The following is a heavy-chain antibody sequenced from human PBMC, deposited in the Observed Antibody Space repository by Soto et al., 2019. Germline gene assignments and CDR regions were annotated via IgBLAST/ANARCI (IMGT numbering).Heavy chain of an antibody. D-gene: IGHD1-26*01. CDR2: IDWDDDK. V-gene: IGHV2-70*01. CDR3: ARINRGSYLSLGYYGMDV. J-gene: IGHJ6*02. CDR1: GFSLSTSGMC. Sequence: SGPTLVNPTQTLTLTCTFSGFSLSTSGMCVSWIRQRPGKALEWLALIDWDDDKYYSTSLKTRLTISKDTSKNQVVLTMTNMDPGDTATYYCARINRGSYLSLGYYGMDVWGQGT.